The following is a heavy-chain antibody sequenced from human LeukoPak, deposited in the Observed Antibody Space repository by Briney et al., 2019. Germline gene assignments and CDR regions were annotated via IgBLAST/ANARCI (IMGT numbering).Heavy chain of an antibody. J-gene: IGHJ6*03. D-gene: IGHD3-10*01. CDR1: VLIFRSYG. CDR2: IRYDGSNE. Sequence: PGGSLRLSCTASVLIFRSYGMHCVRKAPGKGVEWVAFIRYDGSNEYYRDPVKGRYTISRDNSKNTLYLQMNSPRPEDTTMYYCAKDPGSQPSYYDYYYMDVWGRGTTVTVSS. CDR3: AKDPGSQPSYYDYYYMDV. V-gene: IGHV3-30*02.